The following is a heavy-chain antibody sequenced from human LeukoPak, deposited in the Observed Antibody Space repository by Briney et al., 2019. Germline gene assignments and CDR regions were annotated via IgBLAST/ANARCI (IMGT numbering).Heavy chain of an antibody. CDR3: ARGGSYHGY. CDR1: GGSISSYY. CDR2: IYYSGST. J-gene: IGHJ4*02. D-gene: IGHD1-26*01. Sequence: SETLSLTCTVSGGSISSYYWSWIRQPPGKGLEWIGYIYYSGSTNYNPSLKSRVTISVDTSKNQFSLKLSSVTAADTAIYYCARGGSYHGYWGQGTLVTVSS. V-gene: IGHV4-59*01.